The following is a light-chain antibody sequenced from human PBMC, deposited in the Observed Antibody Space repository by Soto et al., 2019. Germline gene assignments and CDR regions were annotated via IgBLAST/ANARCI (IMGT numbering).Light chain of an antibody. Sequence: EIVVTPSPGTLYLYPGERATLSCMASQIINSNYVAWYQQKSGQAPRLLIYGASSRAAGIPDRFSGSGSGTDFTLIISRLEPEDFGVYYCQQYGSPTWTFGQGTKVDIK. CDR2: GAS. CDR3: QQYGSPTWT. J-gene: IGKJ1*01. CDR1: QIINSNY. V-gene: IGKV3-20*01.